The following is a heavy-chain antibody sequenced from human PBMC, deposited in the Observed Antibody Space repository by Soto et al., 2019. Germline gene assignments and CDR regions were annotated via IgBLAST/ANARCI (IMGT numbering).Heavy chain of an antibody. CDR2: INAGNSNT. CDR1: GYTFTSYA. V-gene: IGHV1-3*01. D-gene: IGHD5-12*01. Sequence: QGQLVQSGAEVKKPGASVKVSCKASGYTFTSYAMHWVRQAPGQRLEWMGWINAGNSNTKYSQKFKGRVTITRDTSESTAYLELSSLRSEDTAVYYCARASGGYNGYGDVWGQGTLVTVSS. CDR3: ARASGGYNGYGDV. J-gene: IGHJ4*02.